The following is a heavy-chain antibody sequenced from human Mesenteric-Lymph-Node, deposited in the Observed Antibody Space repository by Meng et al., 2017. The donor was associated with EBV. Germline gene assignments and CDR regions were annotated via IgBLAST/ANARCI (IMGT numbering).Heavy chain of an antibody. D-gene: IGHD5-24*01. CDR3: AREMLTITCFDY. Sequence: QVTLVEAGVGLVKPGGSLRLSCVASGFTFSDYYMTWVRQAPGKGLEWVSYISSRSSTIYYADSVKGRFTTSRDNAKNSLYLQMDSLRAEDTAVYYCAREMLTITCFDYWGQGTLVTVSS. V-gene: IGHV3-11*01. J-gene: IGHJ4*02. CDR1: GFTFSDYY. CDR2: ISSRSSTI.